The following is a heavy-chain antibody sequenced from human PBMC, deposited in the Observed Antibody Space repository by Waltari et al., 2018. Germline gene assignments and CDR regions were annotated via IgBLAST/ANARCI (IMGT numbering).Heavy chain of an antibody. J-gene: IGHJ3*02. CDR3: ARVEGAAGLDI. CDR2: ITAGNGNT. Sequence: QVQLVQSGAEVKKPGASVKVSCKASGYTFTSYAMHWVRQAPGQRLEWRGWITAGNGNTKYSQKFQGRVTITRDTSASTAYMELSSLRSEDTAVYYCARVEGAAGLDIWGQGTMVTVSS. CDR1: GYTFTSYA. V-gene: IGHV1-3*01. D-gene: IGHD3-16*01.